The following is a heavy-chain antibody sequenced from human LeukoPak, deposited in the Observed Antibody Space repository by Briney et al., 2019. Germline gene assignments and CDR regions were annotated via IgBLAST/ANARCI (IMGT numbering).Heavy chain of an antibody. V-gene: IGHV3-23*01. Sequence: GGSLRLSCAASGFTFSSYAMSWVCQAPGKGLEWVSGVSGNGDYTYYADSVKGRFTISRDNSKNTLYLQMNNLRAEDTAVYYCARVLREFFGSGTYVKSLDYWGQGTLVTVSS. D-gene: IGHD3-10*01. CDR1: GFTFSSYA. CDR2: VSGNGDYT. J-gene: IGHJ4*02. CDR3: ARVLREFFGSGTYVKSLDY.